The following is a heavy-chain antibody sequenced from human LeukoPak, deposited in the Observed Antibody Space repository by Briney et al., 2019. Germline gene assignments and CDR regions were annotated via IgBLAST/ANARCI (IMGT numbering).Heavy chain of an antibody. CDR2: IHPSGSS. CDR1: GGPISGYF. V-gene: IGHV4-4*07. Sequence: SETLSLTCTVSGGPISGYFWSWIRQPAGKGLEWIGRIHPSGSSNYNPSLKSQLTMSVDTSKDQFSLNLSSVTAADTAVYFCARDGNVERPYDSWGQGTLVTVSP. CDR3: ARDGNVERPYDS. J-gene: IGHJ4*02. D-gene: IGHD1-26*01.